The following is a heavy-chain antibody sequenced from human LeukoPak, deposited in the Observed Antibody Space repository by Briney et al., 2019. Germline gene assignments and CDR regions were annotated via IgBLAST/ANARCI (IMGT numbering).Heavy chain of an antibody. Sequence: SVKVSCKASGGTFSSYAISWVRQAPGQGLEWMGGIIPIFGTANYAQKFQGRVTITADESTSTAYMELSSLTSEDTAVYYCARDTVYYYDSSGIFDYWGQGTLVTVSS. V-gene: IGHV1-69*01. D-gene: IGHD3-22*01. CDR1: GGTFSSYA. CDR2: IIPIFGTA. J-gene: IGHJ4*02. CDR3: ARDTVYYYDSSGIFDY.